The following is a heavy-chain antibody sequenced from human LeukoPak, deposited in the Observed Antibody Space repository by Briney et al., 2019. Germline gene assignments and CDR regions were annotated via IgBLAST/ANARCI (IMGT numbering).Heavy chain of an antibody. CDR1: GGSISSYY. Sequence: PSETLSLTCTVSGGSISSYYWSWIREPPGKGLEWIGYIYYSGSTNYNPSLKSRVTMSVDTSKNQFSLKLSSVTAADTAVYYCAKGGSTNFYYGDVWGQGTTVTVSS. V-gene: IGHV4-59*01. CDR3: AKGGSTNFYYGDV. J-gene: IGHJ6*02. D-gene: IGHD2/OR15-2a*01. CDR2: IYYSGST.